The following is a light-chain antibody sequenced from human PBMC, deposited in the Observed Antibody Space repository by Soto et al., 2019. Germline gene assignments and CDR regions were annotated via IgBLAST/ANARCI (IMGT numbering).Light chain of an antibody. CDR3: QQFHTYPVT. Sequence: DIQMTQSPSTLSGSLGDRVTITCRASQTISSWLAWYQQKPGKAPKLLIYDASSLESGVPSRFSGSESGTDFTLTISSLKDEDFATYYCQQFHTYPVTFGQGTRLEI. CDR2: DAS. J-gene: IGKJ5*01. CDR1: QTISSW. V-gene: IGKV1-5*01.